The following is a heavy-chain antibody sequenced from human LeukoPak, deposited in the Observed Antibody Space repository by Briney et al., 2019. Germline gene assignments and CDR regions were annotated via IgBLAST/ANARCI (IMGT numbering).Heavy chain of an antibody. D-gene: IGHD3-22*01. CDR3: AKSVVVATTRLGHFDT. V-gene: IGHV4-59*08. Sequence: SETLSLTCSVSGGSISSYYWSWIRQPPGKGLEWSGYIYYSGSTNYNPSLKSRVTISVDTSKNQFSLKLSSVTAADMAVYYCAKSVVVATTRLGHFDTWGQGTMVTVSS. CDR1: GGSISSYY. CDR2: IYYSGST. J-gene: IGHJ3*02.